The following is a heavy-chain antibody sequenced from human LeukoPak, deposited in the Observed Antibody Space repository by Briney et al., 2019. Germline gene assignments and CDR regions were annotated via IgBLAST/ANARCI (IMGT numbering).Heavy chain of an antibody. CDR2: IIPIFGTA. CDR1: GGTFSSYA. V-gene: IGHV1-69*13. J-gene: IGHJ6*04. Sequence: SVKVSCKASGGTFSSYAISWVRQAPGQGLEWMGGIIPIFGTANYAQKFQGRVTITADESTSTAYMGLSSLRSEDTAVYYCASATVTNYYYYYGMDVWGKGTTVTVSS. D-gene: IGHD4-17*01. CDR3: ASATVTNYYYYYGMDV.